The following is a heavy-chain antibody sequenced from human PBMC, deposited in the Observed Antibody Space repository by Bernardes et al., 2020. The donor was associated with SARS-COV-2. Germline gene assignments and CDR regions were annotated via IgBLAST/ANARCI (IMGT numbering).Heavy chain of an antibody. CDR3: SRDTFGPSDT. J-gene: IGHJ5*01. D-gene: IGHD3-10*01. V-gene: IGHV3-74*01. Sequence: GGSLRLSCAGSGFTFSSYWMHWVRQAPGKGLVWVSRINEDGSITNYADSVKGRFTISRDNAKNTLFLQMNSLRDEDTAVYFCSRDTFGPSDTWGQGTLVTVSS. CDR2: INEDGSIT. CDR1: GFTFSSYW.